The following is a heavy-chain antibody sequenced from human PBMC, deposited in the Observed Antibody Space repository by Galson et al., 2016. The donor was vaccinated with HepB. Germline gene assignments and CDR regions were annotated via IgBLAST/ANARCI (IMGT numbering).Heavy chain of an antibody. Sequence: SLRLSCAVSGFTFSNYAMNWVRQAPGKGLEWVSAISGRGDTTFYADSVRGRFTISRDNSKNTLHLQLNSLRAGDTAVYYCGKHGGFDYWGQGALVTVSS. V-gene: IGHV3-23*01. J-gene: IGHJ4*02. CDR2: ISGRGDTT. CDR1: GFTFSNYA. D-gene: IGHD3-16*01. CDR3: GKHGGFDY.